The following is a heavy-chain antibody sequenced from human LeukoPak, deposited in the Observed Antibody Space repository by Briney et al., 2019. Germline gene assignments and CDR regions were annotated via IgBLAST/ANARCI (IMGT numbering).Heavy chain of an antibody. CDR2: IYPGDSDP. CDR1: GYSFTSYW. Sequence: GESLKISCKGSGYSFTSYWIGWVRQMPGKGLEWMGIIYPGDSDPRYSPSFQGQVTISADKSISTAYLQWSSLKASDTAMYYCARYPNPRFLEFLTDYWGQGTLVTVSS. V-gene: IGHV5-51*01. J-gene: IGHJ4*02. D-gene: IGHD3-3*01. CDR3: ARYPNPRFLEFLTDY.